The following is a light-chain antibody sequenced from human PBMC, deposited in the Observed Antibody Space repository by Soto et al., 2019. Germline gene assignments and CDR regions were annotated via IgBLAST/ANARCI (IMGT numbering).Light chain of an antibody. Sequence: EIVLTQSPATLSLSPGERATLACRASQSIGLAIAWYQHKPGQAPRLLIFDASQRATGIPARFRGSGSGTDFTLSISSLEPEDFAVYYCQQRTDRPQCTFGQGTKVDIK. CDR3: QQRTDRPQCT. CDR2: DAS. V-gene: IGKV3-11*01. CDR1: QSIGLA. J-gene: IGKJ1*01.